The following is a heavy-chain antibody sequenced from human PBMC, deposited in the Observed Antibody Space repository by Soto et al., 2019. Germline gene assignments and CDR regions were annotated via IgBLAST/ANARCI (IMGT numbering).Heavy chain of an antibody. CDR3: RSSTSCYDESCVDV. Sequence: SETLSLTCAVSGYSTSSGNYWAWIRQPPGRGLEWIGSLYHIGSTHYNTSLKSRVTISVDTSKNHFSLELSSVTAADTAIYYCRSSTSCYDESCVDVWGQGTMVTVSS. V-gene: IGHV4-38-2*01. CDR2: LYHIGST. D-gene: IGHD2-2*01. J-gene: IGHJ6*02. CDR1: GYSTSSGNY.